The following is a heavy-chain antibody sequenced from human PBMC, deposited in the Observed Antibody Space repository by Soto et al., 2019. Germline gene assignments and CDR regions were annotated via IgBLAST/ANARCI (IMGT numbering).Heavy chain of an antibody. Sequence: PGGSLRLSCSASGFTFSSYDMHWVRQGPGKGLEWVSAIGTAGDTNYAGSVKGRFTISRENAKNSLYLQMNSLRAGDTAIDSCARAIGPTLLDYWGQGTLVTVSS. V-gene: IGHV3-13*04. CDR2: IGTAGDT. CDR1: GFTFSSYD. D-gene: IGHD3-22*01. J-gene: IGHJ4*02. CDR3: ARAIGPTLLDY.